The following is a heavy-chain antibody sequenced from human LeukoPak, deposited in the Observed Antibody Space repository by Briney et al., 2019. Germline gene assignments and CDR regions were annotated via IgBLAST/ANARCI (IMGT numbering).Heavy chain of an antibody. D-gene: IGHD3-10*01. CDR2: ISSSGSTI. J-gene: IGHJ4*02. Sequence: GGSLRLSCAASGFTFSSYEMNWVRQAPGKGLEWVSYISSSGSTIYYADSVKGRFTTSRDNAKNSLYLQMNSLRAEDTAIYYCAKGPMGRGFDYWGQGTLVTVSS. CDR1: GFTFSSYE. CDR3: AKGPMGRGFDY. V-gene: IGHV3-48*03.